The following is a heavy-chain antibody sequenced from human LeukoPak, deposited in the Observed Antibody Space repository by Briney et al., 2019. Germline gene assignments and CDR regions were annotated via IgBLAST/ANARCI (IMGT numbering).Heavy chain of an antibody. V-gene: IGHV1-18*01. CDR3: ARDVQGWDRGMDV. CDR1: GGTFSSYA. D-gene: IGHD1-26*01. CDR2: ISGYNGMT. Sequence: ASVKVSCKASGGTFSSYAISWVRQAPGQGLEWMGWISGYNGMTKYAQKFQGRVTMTTDTSTSTAYMELRSLRSDDTAIYYCARDVQGWDRGMDVWGKGTTVTVSS. J-gene: IGHJ6*03.